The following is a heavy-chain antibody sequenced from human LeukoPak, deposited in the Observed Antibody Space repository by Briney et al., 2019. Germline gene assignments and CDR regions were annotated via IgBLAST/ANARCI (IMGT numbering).Heavy chain of an antibody. J-gene: IGHJ3*02. V-gene: IGHV3-30*02. CDR1: GFIFSSHG. Sequence: GGSLRLSCAASGFIFSSHGMHWVRQAPGKGLEWVAFIRYDGGNKYYADSVKGRFTIYRDNSKNTLYLQMNSLRAADTAVYYCAKARSYCGGDCSLYAFDIWGQGTMVTVSS. D-gene: IGHD2-21*01. CDR3: AKARSYCGGDCSLYAFDI. CDR2: IRYDGGNK.